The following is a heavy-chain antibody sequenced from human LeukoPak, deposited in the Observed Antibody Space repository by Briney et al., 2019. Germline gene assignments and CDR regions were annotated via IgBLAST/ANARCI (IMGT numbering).Heavy chain of an antibody. D-gene: IGHD6-19*01. Sequence: GRSLRLSCAVSGFTFDDYAMHWVRQAPGKGLEWVSGISWNSGSIGYADSVKGRFTISRDNAKNSLYLQMNSLRAEGTALYYCAKDISGSSGWSRFDYWGQGTLVTVSS. CDR3: AKDISGSSGWSRFDY. CDR1: GFTFDDYA. CDR2: ISWNSGSI. V-gene: IGHV3-9*01. J-gene: IGHJ4*02.